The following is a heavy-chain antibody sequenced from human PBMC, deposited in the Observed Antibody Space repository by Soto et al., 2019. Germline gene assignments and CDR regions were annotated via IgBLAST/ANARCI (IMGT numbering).Heavy chain of an antibody. J-gene: IGHJ4*02. Sequence: PSETLSLTCTVSGGSISSYYWTWIRQPAGKGLEWIGRIHSSGSTNYNPSLKSRVTMSVDTSKNQFSLKLSSVTAADTAVYYCARGVLRYFDWRQYYFDYWGQGTLVTVSS. CDR3: ARGVLRYFDWRQYYFDY. D-gene: IGHD3-9*01. CDR1: GGSISSYY. CDR2: IHSSGST. V-gene: IGHV4-4*07.